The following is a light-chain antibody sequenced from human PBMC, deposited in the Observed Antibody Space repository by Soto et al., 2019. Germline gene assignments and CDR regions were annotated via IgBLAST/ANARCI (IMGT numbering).Light chain of an antibody. Sequence: DIQLTQSPSFLSASVGDRVTITCRASQGISSYLAWYQQKPGKAPKLLIYAASTLQSGVPSRFSGSGPGTEFTLTISSLQPEDFATSYCQQLNSYPFLTFGGGTKVEIK. CDR1: QGISSY. CDR2: AAS. J-gene: IGKJ4*01. V-gene: IGKV1-9*01. CDR3: QQLNSYPFLT.